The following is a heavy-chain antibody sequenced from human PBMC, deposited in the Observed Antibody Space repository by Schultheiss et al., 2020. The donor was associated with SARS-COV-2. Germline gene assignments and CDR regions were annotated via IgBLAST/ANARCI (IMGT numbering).Heavy chain of an antibody. V-gene: IGHV4-39*07. CDR1: GGSISSYY. J-gene: IGHJ4*02. CDR3: ARDGRSTYYYGSGSYYPDY. D-gene: IGHD3-10*01. CDR2: IYYSGST. Sequence: SETLSLTCTVSGGSISSYYWSWIRQPPGKGLEWIGSIYYSGSTYYNPSLKSRVTISVDTSKNQFSLKLSSVTAADTAVYYCARDGRSTYYYGSGSYYPDYWGQGTLVTVSS.